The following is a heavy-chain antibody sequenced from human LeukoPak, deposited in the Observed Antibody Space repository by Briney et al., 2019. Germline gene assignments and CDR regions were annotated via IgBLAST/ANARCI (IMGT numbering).Heavy chain of an antibody. J-gene: IGHJ4*02. Sequence: GESLKISFKGSGYRFTSYWIGWVRPRPGKGLEWMGIIYPGDSDTRYSPSFQGQVTISADKSISTAYLQWSSLKASDTAMYYCARRDGNSFVDSWGQGTLVTVSS. V-gene: IGHV5-51*01. CDR3: ARRDGNSFVDS. CDR1: GYRFTSYW. CDR2: IYPGDSDT. D-gene: IGHD2/OR15-2a*01.